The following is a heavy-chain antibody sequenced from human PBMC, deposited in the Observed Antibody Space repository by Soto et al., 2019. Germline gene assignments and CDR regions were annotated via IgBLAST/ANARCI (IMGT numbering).Heavy chain of an antibody. J-gene: IGHJ1*01. CDR1: GFTVSSNY. Sequence: EVQLVESGGGLVQPGGSLRLSCAASGFTVSSNYMSWVRQAPGKGLEWVSVIYSGGSTYYADSVKGRFTISGHNSKNTLYLQMNSLRAEDTAVYYCARVGGVTSAEYFQHWGQGTLVTVSS. V-gene: IGHV3-53*04. CDR2: IYSGGST. D-gene: IGHD4-17*01. CDR3: ARVGGVTSAEYFQH.